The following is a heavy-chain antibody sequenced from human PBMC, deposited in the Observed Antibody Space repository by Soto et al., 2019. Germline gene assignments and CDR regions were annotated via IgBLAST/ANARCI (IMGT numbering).Heavy chain of an antibody. V-gene: IGHV1-69*01. CDR2: IIPIFGTA. CDR3: ARDSVRGYSGYGPKDY. D-gene: IGHD5-12*01. Sequence: QVQLVQSGAEVKKPGSSVKVSCKASGGTFSSYAISWVRQAPGQGLEWMGGIIPIFGTANYAQKVQGRVTITADESTITAYMELSSLRSEDTAVYYCARDSVRGYSGYGPKDYWGQGTLVTVSS. CDR1: GGTFSSYA. J-gene: IGHJ4*02.